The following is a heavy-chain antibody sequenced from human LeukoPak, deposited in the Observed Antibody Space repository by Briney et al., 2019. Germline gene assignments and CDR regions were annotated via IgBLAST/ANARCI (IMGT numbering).Heavy chain of an antibody. Sequence: SETLSLTCTVSGGSISSYYWSWIRQPPGKGLEWIGYVYYSGSTNYNPSLKSRVYVSVDTSKNQFSLKLRSVTAADTAVYYCVRAAGSSSWSTWGQGALVTVSS. V-gene: IGHV4-59*01. J-gene: IGHJ5*02. CDR2: VYYSGST. CDR3: VRAAGSSSWST. D-gene: IGHD6-13*01. CDR1: GGSISSYY.